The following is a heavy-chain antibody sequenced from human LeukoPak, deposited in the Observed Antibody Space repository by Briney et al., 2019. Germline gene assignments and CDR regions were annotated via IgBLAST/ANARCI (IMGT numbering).Heavy chain of an antibody. CDR1: GYTFTSHY. CDR2: INPSGGST. Sequence: ASVKVSCKASGYTFTSHYMHWVRQAPGQGLEWMGIINPSGGSTSYVQKFQGRVTMTRDTSTSTVYMELSSLRSEDTAVYYCAREYGSGSQTAENWFDPWGQGTLVTVSS. J-gene: IGHJ5*02. CDR3: AREYGSGSQTAENWFDP. D-gene: IGHD3-10*01. V-gene: IGHV1-46*01.